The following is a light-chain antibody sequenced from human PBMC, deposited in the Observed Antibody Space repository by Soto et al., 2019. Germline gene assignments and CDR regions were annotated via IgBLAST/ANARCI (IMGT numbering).Light chain of an antibody. CDR3: SSYASRSTRYV. V-gene: IGLV2-14*01. CDR2: EVS. CDR1: SSDVGGYNF. J-gene: IGLJ1*01. Sequence: QSVLTQPASVSGSPGQSITISCTVTSSDVGGYNFVSWYQQHPGKAPKLMIYEVSNRPSGVPDRFSGSKSGSTASLTISGLQAEDEADYYCSSYASRSTRYVFGTGTKVTVL.